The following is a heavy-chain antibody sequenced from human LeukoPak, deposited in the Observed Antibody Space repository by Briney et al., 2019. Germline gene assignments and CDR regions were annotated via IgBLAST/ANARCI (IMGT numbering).Heavy chain of an antibody. CDR2: ISYDGSNK. Sequence: GGSLRLSCEAAGFAFKTYSMLWVRQAPGRGLEWVAVISYDGSNKYYADSVKGRFTISRDNSKNTLYLQMNSLRAEDTAVYYCARDLKTSVPTGYYYGMDVWGQGTTVTVSS. J-gene: IGHJ6*02. V-gene: IGHV3-30*12. CDR3: ARDLKTSVPTGYYYGMDV. CDR1: GFAFKTYS. D-gene: IGHD4-17*01.